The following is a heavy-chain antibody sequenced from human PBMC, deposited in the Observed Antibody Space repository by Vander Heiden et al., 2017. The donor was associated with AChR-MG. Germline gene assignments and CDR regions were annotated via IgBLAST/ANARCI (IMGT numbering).Heavy chain of an antibody. CDR1: GGTFSSYA. J-gene: IGHJ4*02. Sequence: QVQLVQSGAEVKKPGSSVKVSCKASGGTFSSYAISWVRQAPGQGLEWMGGIIPIFGTANYAQKVQGRVTITADESTSTAYMELSSLRSEDTAVYYCARKPRGTRARYYFDYWGQGTLVTVSS. D-gene: IGHD3-16*01. CDR3: ARKPRGTRARYYFDY. V-gene: IGHV1-69*01. CDR2: IIPIFGTA.